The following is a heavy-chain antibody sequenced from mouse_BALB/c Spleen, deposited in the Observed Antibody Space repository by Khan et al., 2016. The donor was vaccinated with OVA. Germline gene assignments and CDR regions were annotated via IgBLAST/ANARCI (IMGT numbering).Heavy chain of an antibody. D-gene: IGHD2-10*02. V-gene: IGHV1S81*02. Sequence: QQSGAELVKPGASVRLSCKASGYTFSSYYMYWVKQRPGQGLEWIGGINHSNGGTYFNETFKTKATLTVDKYSSTAYMQLSSLTSEDSAVLYCTRSGYANPFAYWGQGTLVTVSA. CDR3: TRSGYANPFAY. CDR2: INHSNGGT. CDR1: GYTFSSYY. J-gene: IGHJ3*01.